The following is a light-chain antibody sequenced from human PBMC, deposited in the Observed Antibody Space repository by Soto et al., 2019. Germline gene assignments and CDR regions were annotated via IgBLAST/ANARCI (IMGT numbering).Light chain of an antibody. V-gene: IGKV3-15*01. CDR3: QKFNKWPWT. J-gene: IGKJ1*01. CDR1: QSVSSN. Sequence: EIVLTQSPGTLSLSPGERATLSCRASQSVSSNLAWYQQKPGQPPRLLIYDASMRETGVPPRFSGSGSGTEFTLTISNLQSEDFAIYFCQKFNKWPWTFGQGTKVDI. CDR2: DAS.